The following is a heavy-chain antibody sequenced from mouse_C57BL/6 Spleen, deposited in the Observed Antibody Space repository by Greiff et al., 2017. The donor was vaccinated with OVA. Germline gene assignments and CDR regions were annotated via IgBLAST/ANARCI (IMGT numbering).Heavy chain of an antibody. CDR2: IDPSDSYT. V-gene: IGHV1-69*01. D-gene: IGHD2-5*01. CDR3: ARLYSKHFDY. CDR1: GYTFTSYW. J-gene: IGHJ2*01. Sequence: QVQLQQPGAELVMPGASVKLSCKASGYTFTSYWMHWVKQRPGQGLEWIGEIDPSDSYTNYNQKFKGKSTLTVDKSSSTAYMQLSSLTSEDSAVYYCARLYSKHFDYWGQGTTLTVSS.